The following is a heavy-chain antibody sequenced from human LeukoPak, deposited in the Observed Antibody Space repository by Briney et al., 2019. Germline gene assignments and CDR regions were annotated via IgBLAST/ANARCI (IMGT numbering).Heavy chain of an antibody. Sequence: GGSLRLSCEASGLNFTDYDMDWVRLAPGKGPEWVAVIWDDGSNKYYADSVKGRFTISRDNSKNTLYLQMNSLRAEDTAVYYCASGEEYFQHWGQGTLVTVSS. CDR3: ASGEEYFQH. CDR2: IWDDGSNK. D-gene: IGHD2-21*01. J-gene: IGHJ1*01. V-gene: IGHV3-33*01. CDR1: GLNFTDYD.